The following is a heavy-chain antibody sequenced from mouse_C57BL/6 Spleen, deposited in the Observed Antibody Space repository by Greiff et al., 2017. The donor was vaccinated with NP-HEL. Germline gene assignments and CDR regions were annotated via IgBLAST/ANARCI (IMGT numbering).Heavy chain of an antibody. CDR3: ARFTTVVADWYFDV. CDR2: INPYNGGT. CDR1: GYTFTDYY. V-gene: IGHV1-26*01. J-gene: IGHJ1*03. D-gene: IGHD1-1*01. Sequence: VQLQQSGPELVKPGSSVKISCKASGYTFTDYYMHWVKQSHVKSLEWIGDINPYNGGTSYNHKFKGKATLTVDKSSSTAYMELRSLTSEDSAVYYCARFTTVVADWYFDVWGTGTTVTVAS.